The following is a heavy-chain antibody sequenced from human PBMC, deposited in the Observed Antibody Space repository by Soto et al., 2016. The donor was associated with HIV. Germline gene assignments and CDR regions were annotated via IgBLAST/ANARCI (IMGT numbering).Heavy chain of an antibody. CDR3: TRPKASTGTTPYSYYGMDV. CDR2: IYSGGSI. Sequence: EVQLVESGGGLVQPGGSLRLSCAASGFTVSNHYMTWVRQAPGRGLEWVSIIYSGGSIYYADSVKGRFTISRDNSTNTLFLQMNSLRVEDTGVYYCTRPKASTGTTPYSYYGMDVWGQGTTVTVSS. D-gene: IGHD4-17*01. V-gene: IGHV3-66*04. J-gene: IGHJ6*02. CDR1: GFTVSNHY.